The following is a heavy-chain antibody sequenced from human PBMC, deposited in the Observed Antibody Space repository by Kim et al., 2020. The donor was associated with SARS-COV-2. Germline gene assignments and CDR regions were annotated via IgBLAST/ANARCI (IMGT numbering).Heavy chain of an antibody. J-gene: IGHJ6*02. D-gene: IGHD1-26*01. V-gene: IGHV1-2*04. CDR1: GYTFTGYY. Sequence: ASVKVSCKASGYTFTGYYMHWVRQAPGQGLEWMGWINPNSGGTNYAQKFQGWVTMTRDTSISTAYMELSRLRSDDTAVYYCASEKWELLPYYYYGMDVWGQGTTVTVSS. CDR2: INPNSGGT. CDR3: ASEKWELLPYYYYGMDV.